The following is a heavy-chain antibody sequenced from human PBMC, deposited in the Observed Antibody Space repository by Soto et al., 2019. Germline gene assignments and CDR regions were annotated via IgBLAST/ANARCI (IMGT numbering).Heavy chain of an antibody. CDR3: ARRGNPYMDV. J-gene: IGHJ6*02. V-gene: IGHV1-18*01. CDR1: AYNLAGDG. Sequence: QVQVVQSGAEVKKPGASVRVSCKPSAYNLAGDGFTWVRQAPGQGLEWMGWINVHNGDTNYAQKFQERFSLTTDTFTRTVYMELTNMRSDDTAVYYCARRGNPYMDVWGQGTTVIVSS. CDR2: INVHNGDT.